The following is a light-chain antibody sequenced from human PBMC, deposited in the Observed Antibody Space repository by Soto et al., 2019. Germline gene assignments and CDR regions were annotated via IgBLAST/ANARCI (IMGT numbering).Light chain of an antibody. Sequence: ILITPSPVTLPLPPGDRASLSWRASQSVSSSYLAWYQQKPGQAPRLLIYGASSRATGIPDRFSGSGSGTDFTLTISSLQSEDFAVYYCQQYNNWPRTFGQGTKVDIK. CDR2: GAS. CDR1: QSVSSSY. CDR3: QQYNNWPRT. V-gene: IGKV3D-15*01. J-gene: IGKJ1*01.